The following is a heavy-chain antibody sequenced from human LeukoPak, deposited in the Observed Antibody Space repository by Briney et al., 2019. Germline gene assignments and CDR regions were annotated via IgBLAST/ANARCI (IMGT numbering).Heavy chain of an antibody. CDR3: ARTTEGGYSYGYFYYYYYMDV. CDR1: GGSISSYY. V-gene: IGHV4-59*01. D-gene: IGHD5-18*01. CDR2: IYYSGST. Sequence: SETLSLTCTVSGGSISSYYWSWIRQPPGKGLEWIGYIYYSGSTNYNPSLKSRVTISVDMSKNQFSLKLRSVTAADTAVYYCARTTEGGYSYGYFYYYYYMDVWGKGTTVTISS. J-gene: IGHJ6*03.